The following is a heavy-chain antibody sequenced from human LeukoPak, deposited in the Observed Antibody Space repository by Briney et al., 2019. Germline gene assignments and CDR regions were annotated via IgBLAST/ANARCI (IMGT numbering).Heavy chain of an antibody. D-gene: IGHD3-3*01. CDR3: RALEWLLFDGYFDY. CDR2: IRSKTYGGTT. J-gene: IGHJ4*02. CDR1: GLTVGDYA. V-gene: IGHV3-49*03. Sequence: GGSLRLSCAASGLTVGDYAMSWIRQAPGKGLEWVGFIRSKTYGGTTEYAASVKGRFTISRDDSKSIVYLQMNSLKTEDTAVYYCRALEWLLFDGYFDYWGQGTLVTVSA.